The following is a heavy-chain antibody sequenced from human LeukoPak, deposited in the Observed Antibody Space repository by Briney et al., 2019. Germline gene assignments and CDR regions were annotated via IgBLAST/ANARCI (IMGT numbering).Heavy chain of an antibody. D-gene: IGHD5-24*01. Sequence: PSETLSLTCSVSGGPISSYYWSWVRQPPGKGLDWIGYIYYSGSTNYNPSLKSRVTISVDTSKNQFSLKLSSVTAADTAVYYCARDSIEMATIPGPFDYWGQGTLVTVSS. CDR2: IYYSGST. CDR3: ARDSIEMATIPGPFDY. J-gene: IGHJ4*02. V-gene: IGHV4-59*01. CDR1: GGPISSYY.